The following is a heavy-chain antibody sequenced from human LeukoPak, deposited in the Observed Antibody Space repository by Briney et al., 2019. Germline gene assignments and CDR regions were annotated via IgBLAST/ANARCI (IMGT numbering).Heavy chain of an antibody. CDR1: GFTFSSYC. V-gene: IGHV3-23*01. CDR2: ISGSGGST. J-gene: IGHJ4*02. Sequence: GGSLTLSCAASGFTFSSYCMSWVRQAPGKVLEWVSAISGSGGSTYYADSVKGRFTISRDNSKNTLYLQMNSLRAEDTAVYYCASLAGWLQFFDHWGQGTLVTVSS. D-gene: IGHD5-24*01. CDR3: ASLAGWLQFFDH.